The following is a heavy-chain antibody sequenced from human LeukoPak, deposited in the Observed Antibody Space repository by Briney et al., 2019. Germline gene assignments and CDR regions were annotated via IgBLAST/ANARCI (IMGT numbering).Heavy chain of an antibody. J-gene: IGHJ4*02. D-gene: IGHD2-15*01. CDR1: GYSLSELL. CDR2: IDHENGEE. V-gene: IGHV1-24*01. CDR3: ATEGDYSLDY. Sequence: ASVKVSCKVSGYSLSELLIHWVRQPLGKGLEWMAGIDHENGEEVSAQNFQGRVTVAKDTSTDTAYMELSGLKSDDSAIYYCATEGDYSLDYWGQGTLVIVFS.